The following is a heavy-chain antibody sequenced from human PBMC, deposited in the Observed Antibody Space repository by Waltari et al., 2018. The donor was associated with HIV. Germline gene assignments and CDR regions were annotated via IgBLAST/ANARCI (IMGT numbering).Heavy chain of an antibody. CDR2: ISSSSTDI. D-gene: IGHD3-9*01. CDR3: ARGLLTGYTLFDH. J-gene: IGHJ5*02. CDR1: GFTFSTYS. Sequence: EVRLVESGGGLVKPGGSLRLSCAASGFTFSTYSMNWVGQAPGKWLEGLSSISSSSTDIYYADSVKGRFTISRDNAKNSLYLQMNSLRAEDTAVYYCARGLLTGYTLFDHWGQGTLVTVSS. V-gene: IGHV3-21*01.